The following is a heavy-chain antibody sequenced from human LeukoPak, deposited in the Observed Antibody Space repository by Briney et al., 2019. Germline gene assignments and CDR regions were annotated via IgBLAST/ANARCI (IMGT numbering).Heavy chain of an antibody. J-gene: IGHJ4*02. CDR3: ARDKYYPYYFDY. CDR2: IYYSGST. Sequence: SETLSLTCTVSGGSISSSSYYWSWIRQPPGKGLEWIGYIYYSGSTNYNPSLKSRVTISVDTSKNQFSLKLSSVTAADTAVYYCARDKYYPYYFDYWGQGTLVTVSS. CDR1: GGSISSSSYY. D-gene: IGHD3-10*01. V-gene: IGHV4-61*01.